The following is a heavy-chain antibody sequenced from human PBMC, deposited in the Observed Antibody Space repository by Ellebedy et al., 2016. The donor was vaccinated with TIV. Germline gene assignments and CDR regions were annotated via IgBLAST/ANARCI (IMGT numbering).Heavy chain of an antibody. D-gene: IGHD4-23*01. V-gene: IGHV3-23*01. Sequence: PGGSLRPSCAAFGLTFSSHAMSWVRQAPGKGLGWVSSITESGGNPYYADPVQGRFTISSDNSKDTLYLQMNGLGAEDTAIYYCVRDPVGVVPAFDVWGQGTMVTVSS. CDR3: VRDPVGVVPAFDV. CDR2: ITESGGNP. J-gene: IGHJ3*01. CDR1: GLTFSSHA.